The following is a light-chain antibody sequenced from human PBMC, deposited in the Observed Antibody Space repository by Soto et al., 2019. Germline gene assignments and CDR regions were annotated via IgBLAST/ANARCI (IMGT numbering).Light chain of an antibody. Sequence: EIVLTQAPSTLSLSPGEKATLSCRASQSVSNNYLAWYQQKPGQAPRLLIYGASNRATGIPDRFSGSGSGTDFTLTISRLEPEDFAVYYCQQYGSSGTFGQGTKVDIK. V-gene: IGKV3-20*01. CDR1: QSVSNNY. CDR2: GAS. CDR3: QQYGSSGT. J-gene: IGKJ1*01.